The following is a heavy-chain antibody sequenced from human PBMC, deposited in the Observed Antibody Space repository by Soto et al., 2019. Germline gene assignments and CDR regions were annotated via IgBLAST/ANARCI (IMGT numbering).Heavy chain of an antibody. CDR1: GYTFTSYG. J-gene: IGHJ4*02. D-gene: IGHD4-17*01. CDR2: ISAYNGNT. V-gene: IGHV1-18*01. CDR3: AVAENYGDYVIDC. Sequence: QVPLVQSGAEVKKPGASVKVSCKASGYTFTSYGISWVRQAPGQGLEWMGWISAYNGNTNHAQNPQGRVTMTTDTSTSTAYMEQSSLRSYDTAVYYCAVAENYGDYVIDCWGQGSLVTVSS.